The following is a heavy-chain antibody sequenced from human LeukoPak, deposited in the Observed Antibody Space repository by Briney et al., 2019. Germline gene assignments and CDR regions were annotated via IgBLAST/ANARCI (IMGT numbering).Heavy chain of an antibody. CDR1: GFTFSTYG. Sequence: GGSLRLSCAASGFTFSTYGMHWVRQAPGTGLEWVAFIRSDGSIKYYADSVKGRFTISRDNSKNTLYLQMNSLRAEDTAVYYCARDIISEVGATRDAFDIWGQGTMVTVSS. J-gene: IGHJ3*02. CDR3: ARDIISEVGATRDAFDI. D-gene: IGHD1-26*01. CDR2: IRSDGSIK. V-gene: IGHV3-30*02.